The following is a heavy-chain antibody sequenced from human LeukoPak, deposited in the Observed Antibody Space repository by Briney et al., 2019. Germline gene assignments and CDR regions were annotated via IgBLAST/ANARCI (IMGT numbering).Heavy chain of an antibody. CDR3: ARDAYSSSSNFDY. J-gene: IGHJ4*02. V-gene: IGHV1-69*05. D-gene: IGHD6-6*01. CDR1: GGTFSSYT. CDR2: IIPVSGSA. Sequence: GASVKVSCKASGGTFSSYTLSWVRQAPGQGLEWMGGIIPVSGSANYAQKFQGRVTITTDESTSTAYMELSSLRSEDTAVYYCARDAYSSSSNFDYWGQGTLVTVSS.